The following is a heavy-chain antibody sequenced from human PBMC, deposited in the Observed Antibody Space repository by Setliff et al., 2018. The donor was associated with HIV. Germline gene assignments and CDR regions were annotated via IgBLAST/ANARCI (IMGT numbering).Heavy chain of an antibody. Sequence: SETLSLTCALFGGSFSDYYWSWIRQPPGMGLEWIGEVNRGRRTNYNSSLKSRVTISIDTSRNQFSLKLGSVTAADTAMYYCAREHCSGGSCNGFDIWGQGTIVTVSS. CDR3: AREHCSGGSCNGFDI. V-gene: IGHV4-34*01. D-gene: IGHD2-15*01. CDR2: VNRGRRT. CDR1: GGSFSDYY. J-gene: IGHJ3*02.